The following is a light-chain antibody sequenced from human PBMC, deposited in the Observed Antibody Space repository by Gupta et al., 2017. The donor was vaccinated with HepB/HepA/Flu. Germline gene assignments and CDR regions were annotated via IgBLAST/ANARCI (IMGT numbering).Light chain of an antibody. CDR3: MQALQAPLT. V-gene: IGKV2-28*01. Sequence: ILITQSPLSLPVTPGEPASISCRSSQSLLHSNGYNYLDWYLQKPGQSPQLLIYLGSNRASGVPDRFSGSGSGTDFTLKINKVEAEDAGVYYCMQALQAPLTFGGGTKVEIK. CDR2: LGS. J-gene: IGKJ4*01. CDR1: QSLLHSNGYNY.